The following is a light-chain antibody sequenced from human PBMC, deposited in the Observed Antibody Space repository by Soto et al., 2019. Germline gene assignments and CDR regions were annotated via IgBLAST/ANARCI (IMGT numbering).Light chain of an antibody. CDR1: QTISSW. J-gene: IGKJ1*01. Sequence: DIYMKQSPATRSGYVGDRVAITCRASQTISSWLAWYQQKPGKAPKLLIYKASTLKSGVPSRFSGSGSGTEFTLTISSLQPDDFATYYCQHYNSYSEAFCQGTKVDIK. V-gene: IGKV1-5*03. CDR3: QHYNSYSEA. CDR2: KAS.